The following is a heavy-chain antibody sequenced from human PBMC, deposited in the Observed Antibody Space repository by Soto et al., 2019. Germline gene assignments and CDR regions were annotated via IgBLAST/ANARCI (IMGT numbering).Heavy chain of an antibody. D-gene: IGHD2-15*01. CDR3: ARGYCSGGSCYPGGY. J-gene: IGHJ4*02. CDR2: ISSSSSTI. CDR1: GFTFSSYS. Sequence: EVQLVESGGGLVQPGGSLRLSCAASGFTFSSYSMNWVRQAPGKGLEWVSYISSSSSTIYYADSVKGRFTISGDNAKNSLYVQMNSLRAEDTAVYYCARGYCSGGSCYPGGYWGQGTLVTVSS. V-gene: IGHV3-48*01.